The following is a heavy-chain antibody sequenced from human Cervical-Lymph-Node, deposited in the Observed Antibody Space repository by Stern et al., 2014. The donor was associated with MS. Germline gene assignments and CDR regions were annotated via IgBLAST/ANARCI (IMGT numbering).Heavy chain of an antibody. V-gene: IGHV3-11*01. CDR2: ISSSGSSI. CDR1: GFTFSDYY. Sequence: VQLVQSGGGLVKPGGSLRLSCAASGFTFSDYYMSWIRQAPGKGLEWVSSISSSGSSIYYADSVKGRFTIFRGNAKNSLYLPMNSLRAEDTAVYYCARSHSKWLVHDAFDIWGQGTMVSISS. D-gene: IGHD6-19*01. CDR3: ARSHSKWLVHDAFDI. J-gene: IGHJ3*02.